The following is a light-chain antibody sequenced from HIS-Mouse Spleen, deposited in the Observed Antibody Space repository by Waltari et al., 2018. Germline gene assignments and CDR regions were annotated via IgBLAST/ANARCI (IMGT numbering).Light chain of an antibody. CDR1: RSDVGGYNY. CDR3: SSYAGSNNLGV. V-gene: IGLV2-8*01. Sequence: QSALTQPPSASGSPGQSVTISCTGTRSDVGGYNYVSWYQQPPGKAPKLMIYEVSKRPSGVPDRFSGSKSGNTASLTVSGLQAEDEADYYCSSYAGSNNLGVFGTGTKVTVL. J-gene: IGLJ1*01. CDR2: EVS.